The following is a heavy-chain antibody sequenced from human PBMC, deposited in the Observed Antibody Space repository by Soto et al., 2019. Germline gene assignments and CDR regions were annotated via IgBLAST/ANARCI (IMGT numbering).Heavy chain of an antibody. CDR3: DGILILRYVQAY. D-gene: IGHD2-8*01. V-gene: IGHV1-69*13. J-gene: IGHJ4*02. CDR1: GVSLNCSA. CDR2: IFPIFGTA. Sequence: SVKVTCKACGVSLNCSALSWVRQAPGKGLEWMGGIFPIFGTANYAQKFQGRVTITADESTSKAYMELSSLISEDTALYYGDGILILRYVQAYLGQGTLVTGSS.